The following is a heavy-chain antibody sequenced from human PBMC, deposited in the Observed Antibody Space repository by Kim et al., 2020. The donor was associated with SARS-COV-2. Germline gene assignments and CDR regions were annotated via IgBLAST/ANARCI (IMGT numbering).Heavy chain of an antibody. D-gene: IGHD2-21*02. CDR3: ATDCDHYYYGMGV. J-gene: IGHJ6*02. Sequence: GYPDSVTGLFTISRDDAKNSLYLQMNRLRAEDTDLYYCATDCDHYYYGMGVWGQGTTVTVSS. V-gene: IGHV3-9*01.